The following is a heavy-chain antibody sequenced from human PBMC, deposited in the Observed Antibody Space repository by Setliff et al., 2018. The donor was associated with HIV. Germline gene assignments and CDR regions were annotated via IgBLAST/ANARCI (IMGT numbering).Heavy chain of an antibody. D-gene: IGHD2-15*01. CDR1: GGSISGYY. CDR3: ARQGSWLDS. V-gene: IGHV4-59*08. Sequence: PSETLSLTCTVSGGSISGYYWNWIRLPPGKGLEWLAYIYYSGSTNYSPSLRSRATISVDTSKNHVSLRLNSVTAADTAVYYCARQGSWLDSWGQGTLVTVSS. CDR2: IYYSGST. J-gene: IGHJ5*01.